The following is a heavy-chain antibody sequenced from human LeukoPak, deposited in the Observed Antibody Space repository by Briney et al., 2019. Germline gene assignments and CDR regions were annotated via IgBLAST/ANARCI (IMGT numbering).Heavy chain of an antibody. CDR1: GFTFSSYG. V-gene: IGHV3-48*04. CDR3: ARVGSVGDYGTRGVFDY. CDR2: ISSSSSTI. J-gene: IGHJ4*02. Sequence: TGGSLRLSCAASGFTFSSYGMNWVRQAPGKGLEWVSYISSSSSTIYYADSVKGRFTISRDNAKNSLYLQMNSLRAEDTAVYYCARVGSVGDYGTRGVFDYWGQGTLVTVSS. D-gene: IGHD4-17*01.